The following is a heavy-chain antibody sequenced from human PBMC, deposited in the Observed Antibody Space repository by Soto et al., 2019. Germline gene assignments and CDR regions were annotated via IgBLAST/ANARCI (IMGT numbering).Heavy chain of an antibody. Sequence: PGGSLRLSCAASGFTLSAHAMNWFRQAPGKGPEWVSTINSRGDKTFYADSVKGRFTLSRDDSKNTLFLQMNSLRAEDTAMYYCAKADGCAAGTCYTGTYWFFDFWGRGTLVTVSS. J-gene: IGHJ2*01. CDR2: INSRGDKT. D-gene: IGHD2-2*02. CDR3: AKADGCAAGTCYTGTYWFFDF. CDR1: GFTLSAHA. V-gene: IGHV3-23*01.